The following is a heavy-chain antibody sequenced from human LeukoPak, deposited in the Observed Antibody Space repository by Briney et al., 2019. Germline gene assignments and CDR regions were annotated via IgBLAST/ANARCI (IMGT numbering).Heavy chain of an antibody. D-gene: IGHD5-18*01. CDR2: FDPEDGET. CDR3: ASWGLYSYGPSFDY. Sequence: GASVKVSCKVSGYTLTELSMHWVRQAPGKGLEWMGGFDPEDGETIYAQKFQGRVTMTEDTSTDTAYMELSSLRSEDTAVYYCASWGLYSYGPSFDYWGQGTLVTVSS. V-gene: IGHV1-24*01. J-gene: IGHJ4*02. CDR1: GYTLTELS.